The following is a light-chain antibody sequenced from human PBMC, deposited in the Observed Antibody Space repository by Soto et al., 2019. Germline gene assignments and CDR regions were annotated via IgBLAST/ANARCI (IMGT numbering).Light chain of an antibody. CDR3: QQRRSWQVT. CDR2: DAS. V-gene: IGKV3D-11*02. Sequence: ENLFTQSPATLSLSPGEGATLSCRASQSINTYLAWYQQKPGQAPRLLIYDASKRATGIPARFSGSGSGTNFTLTISSLEPEDFEVYYCQQRRSWQVTFGQGTRLEIK. J-gene: IGKJ5*01. CDR1: QSINTY.